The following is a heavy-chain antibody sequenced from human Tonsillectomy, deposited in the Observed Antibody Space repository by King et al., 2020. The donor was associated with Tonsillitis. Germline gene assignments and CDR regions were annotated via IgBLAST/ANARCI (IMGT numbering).Heavy chain of an antibody. CDR2: IYYSGIT. Sequence: VQLQESGPGLVKASQTLSLTCTVSGDSISSGVYSWAWIRQPPGKGLDWIGYIYYSGITYYSPSLQSRVTISLDPSKSQFSLRLSSVTAADTALYYCARGYVWGSPEPARFDSWGQGTLVTVSS. D-gene: IGHD3-16*01. CDR3: ARGYVWGSPEPARFDS. CDR1: GDSISSGVYS. V-gene: IGHV4-30-4*07. J-gene: IGHJ4*02.